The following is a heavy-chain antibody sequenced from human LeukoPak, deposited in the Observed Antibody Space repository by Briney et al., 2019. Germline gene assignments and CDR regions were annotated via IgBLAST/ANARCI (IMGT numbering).Heavy chain of an antibody. CDR3: AVDSSEDYGRGNFDL. Sequence: SETLSLTCTVSSGSTSNYHWSWIRQPAEKGLEWIGRIYTSGSTNYNPSLKSRVTMSIDTSKNQVSLKLASVTAADTAIYYCAVDSSEDYGRGNFDLWGRGTLVTVSS. CDR2: IYTSGST. J-gene: IGHJ2*01. D-gene: IGHD3-10*01. V-gene: IGHV4-4*07. CDR1: SGSTSNYH.